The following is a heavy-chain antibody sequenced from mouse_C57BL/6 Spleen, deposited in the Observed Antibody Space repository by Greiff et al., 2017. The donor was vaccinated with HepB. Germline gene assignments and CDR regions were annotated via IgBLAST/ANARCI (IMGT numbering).Heavy chain of an antibody. CDR1: GYTFTSYW. CDR3: ARRPPSTKAMDY. J-gene: IGHJ4*01. V-gene: IGHV1-55*01. Sequence: QVQLQQPGAELVKPGASVKMSCKASGYTFTSYWITWVKQMPGQGLEWIGDIYPGSGSTNYNEKFKSKATLTVDTSSSTAYMQLSSLTSEDSAVYYCARRPPSTKAMDYWGQGTSVTVSS. CDR2: IYPGSGST. D-gene: IGHD1-1*01.